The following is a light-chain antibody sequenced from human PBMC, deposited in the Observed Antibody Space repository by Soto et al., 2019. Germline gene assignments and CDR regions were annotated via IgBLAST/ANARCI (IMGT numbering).Light chain of an antibody. CDR2: DVS. CDR3: SSYTTSSTYV. CDR1: SSDVGSFNY. V-gene: IGLV2-14*01. J-gene: IGLJ1*01. Sequence: QSALTQPASVSGSPGQSIAISCTGTSSDVGSFNYVSWYQQHPGKVPKLMIYDVSNRPSGVYDRFSGSKSGNTASLTISGLQAEDEADYYCSSYTTSSTYVFGTGTKVTVL.